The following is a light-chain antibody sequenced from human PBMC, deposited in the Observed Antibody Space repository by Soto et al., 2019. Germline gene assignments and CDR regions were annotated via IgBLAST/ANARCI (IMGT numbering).Light chain of an antibody. CDR3: QQRNSWPLT. CDR1: QSISNY. CDR2: DAS. V-gene: IGKV3-11*01. Sequence: EIVLTQSPGTLSLSPGERATPSCRASQSISNYLAWYQQKPGQAPMLLICDASNRATGIPARFSGSGSGTDFTLTISSLEPEDFAVYYCQQRNSWPLTFGGGTNVEIK. J-gene: IGKJ4*01.